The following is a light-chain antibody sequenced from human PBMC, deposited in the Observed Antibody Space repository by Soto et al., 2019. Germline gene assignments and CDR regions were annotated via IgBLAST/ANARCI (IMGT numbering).Light chain of an antibody. CDR3: SSYTRSNTLRYV. J-gene: IGLJ1*01. CDR2: DVS. V-gene: IGLV2-14*03. Sequence: QSVLTQPASVSGSPGQSITISCTGTSSDVGGYNYVSWYQHHPGKAPELMIYDVSNRPSGVSNRFSGSKSGNTASLTISGLRAEDEADYYCSSYTRSNTLRYVFGTGTKVTVL. CDR1: SSDVGGYNY.